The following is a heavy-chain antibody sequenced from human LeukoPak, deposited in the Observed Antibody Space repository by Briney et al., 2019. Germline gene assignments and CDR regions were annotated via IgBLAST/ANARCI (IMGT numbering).Heavy chain of an antibody. CDR3: ARVSLGSDYSNYFYYYYYYMDV. J-gene: IGHJ6*03. CDR2: INHSGST. V-gene: IGHV4-34*01. Sequence: SETLSLTCAVYGGSFSGYYWSWIRQPPGKGLEWIGEINHSGSTNYNPSLKSRVTISVDTSKNQFSLKLSSVTAADTAVYYCARVSLGSDYSNYFYYYYYYMDVWGKGTTVTVSS. D-gene: IGHD4-11*01. CDR1: GGSFSGYY.